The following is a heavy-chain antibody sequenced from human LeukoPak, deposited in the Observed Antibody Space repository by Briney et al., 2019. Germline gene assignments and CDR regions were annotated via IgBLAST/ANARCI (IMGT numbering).Heavy chain of an antibody. J-gene: IGHJ4*02. CDR2: INPKSGGT. Sequence: ASVKVSCKTSGYTFTDYYIHWVRQAPGQGLEWMGWINPKSGGTHFAQKFQGRVIMTRDTSVDTAYMELNSLRSDDTAVYYCASADLRYCSIKNCLSFDYWGQGTLVTVSS. CDR1: GYTFTDYY. CDR3: ASADLRYCSIKNCLSFDY. D-gene: IGHD2-2*01. V-gene: IGHV1-2*02.